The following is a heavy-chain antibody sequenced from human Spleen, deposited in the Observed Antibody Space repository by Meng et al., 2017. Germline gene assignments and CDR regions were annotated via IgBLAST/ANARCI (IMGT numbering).Heavy chain of an antibody. D-gene: IGHD1-26*01. CDR2: IYSGGST. CDR3: ARGYGGSGSYYVDY. J-gene: IGHJ4*02. Sequence: GESLKISCAASGFTVSSNYMSWVRQAPGKGLEWVSVIYSGGSTYYADSVKGRFTISRDNSKNTLYLQMNSLRAEDTAVYYCARGYGGSGSYYVDYWGQGTLVTVSS. V-gene: IGHV3-53*01. CDR1: GFTVSSNY.